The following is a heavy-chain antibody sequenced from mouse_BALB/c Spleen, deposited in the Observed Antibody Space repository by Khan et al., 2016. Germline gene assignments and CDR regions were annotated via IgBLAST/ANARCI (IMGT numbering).Heavy chain of an antibody. J-gene: IGHJ3*01. CDR1: GYSITSDYS. CDR2: IHYSGNT. V-gene: IGHV3-1*02. Sequence: EVQLQESGPDLVKPSQSLSLTCTVTGYSITSDYSWHWIRQFPGNKLEWMGYIHYSGNTKYNPSIKSRVPITRDTSKNQLFLQLNSGTTDDTATYYSLRYYSGVAAWFAYWGQGDLVTVSA. D-gene: IGHD1-1*01. CDR3: LRYYSGVAAWFAY.